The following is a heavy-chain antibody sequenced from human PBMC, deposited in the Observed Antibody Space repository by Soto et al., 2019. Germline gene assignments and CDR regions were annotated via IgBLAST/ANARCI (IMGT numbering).Heavy chain of an antibody. Sequence: QVQLVQSGAEVKKPGSSVTVSCKASGGTFSSYTISWVRQAPGQGLEWMGGIIPIFGTANYAQKFQGRVTITADESTCTAYMELSGLRSEDTAVYYCARGNHRWLQLWYFDLWGRGTLVTVSS. CDR1: GGTFSSYT. J-gene: IGHJ2*01. CDR3: ARGNHRWLQLWYFDL. V-gene: IGHV1-69*12. CDR2: IIPIFGTA. D-gene: IGHD5-12*01.